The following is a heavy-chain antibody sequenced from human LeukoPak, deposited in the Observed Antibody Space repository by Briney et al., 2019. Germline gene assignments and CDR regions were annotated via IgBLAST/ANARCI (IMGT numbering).Heavy chain of an antibody. Sequence: SETLSLTCTVSGGSISSGTYFWNWIRQPPGKGLEWIGEMNHSGTTKHNPSLKSRVSISVDTSKSQISLKLTSVTAADTAVYYCARGYGSGSLPYGMDVWGQGTTVTVS. CDR2: MNHSGTT. CDR3: ARGYGSGSLPYGMDV. D-gene: IGHD3-10*01. V-gene: IGHV4-39*07. CDR1: GGSISSGTYF. J-gene: IGHJ6*02.